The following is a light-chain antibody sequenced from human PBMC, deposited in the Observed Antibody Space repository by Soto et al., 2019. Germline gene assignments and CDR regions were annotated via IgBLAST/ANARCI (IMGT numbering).Light chain of an antibody. V-gene: IGLV2-14*01. CDR2: EVS. J-gene: IGLJ2*01. CDR1: SSDVGGYKY. CDR3: SSYTRSTTLNVL. Sequence: QSALPQPASVSGSHGQAITLSCTGTSSDVGGYKYVSWYQQHPGKVPKLMIYEVSNRPSGVSNRFSGYKSGNTASLSISGLQAEDEAEYYCSSYTRSTTLNVLFGGATKLTVL.